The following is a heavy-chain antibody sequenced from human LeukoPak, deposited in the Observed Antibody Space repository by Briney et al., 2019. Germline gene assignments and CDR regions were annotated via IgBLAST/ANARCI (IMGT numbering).Heavy chain of an antibody. CDR3: AKSTASGYIYYFDY. V-gene: IGHV3-9*01. CDR1: GFTFDDYA. D-gene: IGHD3-22*01. J-gene: IGHJ4*02. CDR2: ISWNSGGI. Sequence: GGSLRLSCAASGFTFDDYAMHWVRQAAGKGLEWVSGISWNSGGIGYADSVKGRFTISRDNAKNSLYLQMNSLRAEDTALYYCAKSTASGYIYYFDYWGQGTLVTVSS.